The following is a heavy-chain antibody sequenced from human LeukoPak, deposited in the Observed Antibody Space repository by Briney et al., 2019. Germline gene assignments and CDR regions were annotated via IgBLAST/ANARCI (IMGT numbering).Heavy chain of an antibody. CDR3: VKDRTGNYVAWFDP. V-gene: IGHV3-23*01. CDR1: GFTFSSYA. D-gene: IGHD4-11*01. Sequence: GGSLRLSCAASGFTFSSYAMSWVRQAPGKGLEWVSSISSGGGSTYYADSVKGRFTISRDNSKNTLYLQMNSLRAKDAAVYYCVKDRTGNYVAWFDPWGQGTLVTVSS. CDR2: ISSGGGST. J-gene: IGHJ5*02.